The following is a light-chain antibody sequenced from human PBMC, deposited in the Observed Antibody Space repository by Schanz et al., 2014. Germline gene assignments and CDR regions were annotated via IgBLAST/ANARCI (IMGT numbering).Light chain of an antibody. CDR1: QDISNY. CDR3: QQYDNYSGT. Sequence: DIQMTQSPSSLSASVGDRVTITCQASQDISNYLNWYQQKPGKAPNLLIYDASSLESGVPSRFRGSGFGTEFSLTISSLQPDDFATYYCQQYDNYSGTFGQGTKVEI. J-gene: IGKJ1*01. CDR2: DAS. V-gene: IGKV1-33*01.